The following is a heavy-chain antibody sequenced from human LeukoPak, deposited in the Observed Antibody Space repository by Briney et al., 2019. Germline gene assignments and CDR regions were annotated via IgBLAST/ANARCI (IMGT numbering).Heavy chain of an antibody. V-gene: IGHV4-59*02. D-gene: IGHD5-12*01. CDR3: ARAPMAITTSAFPDAFDF. CDR1: GDSVSGHY. J-gene: IGHJ3*01. Sequence: SETLSLTCTVSGDSVSGHYWSWIRQTPGKGLEWIGYVICSGGTKYYPSLKRRVSISLDTSKNQFSLKLSFPAAADPAIYYDARAPMAITTSAFPDAFDFWGQGTMVTVSS. CDR2: VICSGGT.